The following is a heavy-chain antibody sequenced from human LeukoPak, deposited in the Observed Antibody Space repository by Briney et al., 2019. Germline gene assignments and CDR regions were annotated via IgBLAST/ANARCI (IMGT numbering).Heavy chain of an antibody. CDR1: GGSISSYY. CDR3: ARGPPYGGNAFFEF. CDR2: IYTSGST. Sequence: PSETLSLTCTVSGGSISSYYWSWIRQPAGKGLEWIGRIYTSGSTNYNPSLKSRVTMSVDTSKNQFSLKLSSVTAADTAVYYCARGPPYGGNAFFEFWGQGTLVTVSS. D-gene: IGHD5-12*01. J-gene: IGHJ4*02. V-gene: IGHV4-4*07.